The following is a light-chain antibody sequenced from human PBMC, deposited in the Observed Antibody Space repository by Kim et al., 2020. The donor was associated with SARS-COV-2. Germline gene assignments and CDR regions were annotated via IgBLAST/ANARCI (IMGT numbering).Light chain of an antibody. J-gene: IGLJ1*01. CDR2: KNT. CDR3: AAWDDSLSGYV. V-gene: IGLV1-47*01. Sequence: QSVLTQPPSASGTPGQRVTISCSGSSTNIGSNYVYWNQLLPGTATKLLISKNTQRPSGVPDRFSGSKSGTSASLAISGLRSGDEADYYCAAWDDSLSGYVFGTGTKVTVL. CDR1: STNIGSNY.